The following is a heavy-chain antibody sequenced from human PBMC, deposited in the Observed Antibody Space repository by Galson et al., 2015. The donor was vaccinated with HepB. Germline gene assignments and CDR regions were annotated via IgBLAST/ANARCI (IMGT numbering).Heavy chain of an antibody. J-gene: IGHJ5*02. Sequence: SCKASGYTFTGYYMHWVRQAPGQGLEWMGWINPNSGGTNYAQKFQGWVTMTRDTSISTAYMELSRLRSDDTAVYYCARGGYQLPRNWFDPWGQGTLVTVSS. CDR1: GYTFTGYY. D-gene: IGHD2-2*01. CDR3: ARGGYQLPRNWFDP. V-gene: IGHV1-2*04. CDR2: INPNSGGT.